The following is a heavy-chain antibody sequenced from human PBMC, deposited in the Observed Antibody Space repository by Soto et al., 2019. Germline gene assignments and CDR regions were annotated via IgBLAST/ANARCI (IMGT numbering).Heavy chain of an antibody. CDR1: GFTFSSYW. CDR3: ARDCPLTRDSWYFDL. Sequence: GGSLRLSCAASGFTFSSYWMSWVRQAPGKGLEWVANIKQDGSEKYYVDSVKGRFTISRDNAKNSLYLQRNSLRAEDTAVYYCARDCPLTRDSWYFDLWGRGTLVTVSS. CDR2: IKQDGSEK. J-gene: IGHJ2*01. V-gene: IGHV3-7*01. D-gene: IGHD7-27*01.